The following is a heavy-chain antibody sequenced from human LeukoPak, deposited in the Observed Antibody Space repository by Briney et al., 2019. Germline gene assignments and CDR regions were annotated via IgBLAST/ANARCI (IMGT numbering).Heavy chain of an antibody. Sequence: QPGRSLRLSCTASGFTLGNYAMSWVRQAPGKGLEWVSAISGSGGSTYYADSVKGRFTISRDNSKNTLYLQMNSLRAEDTAVYYCAKAPHGSGSYWGYYYYYYMDAWGKGTTVTVSS. CDR2: ISGSGGST. J-gene: IGHJ6*03. CDR1: GFTLGNYA. CDR3: AKAPHGSGSYWGYYYYYYMDA. V-gene: IGHV3-23*01. D-gene: IGHD3-10*01.